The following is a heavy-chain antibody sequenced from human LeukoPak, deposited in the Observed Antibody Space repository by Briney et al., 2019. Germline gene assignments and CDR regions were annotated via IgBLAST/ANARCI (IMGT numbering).Heavy chain of an antibody. CDR1: GGSISSGGYS. CDR3: ARVEGYDFWSGYYKNWYFDL. J-gene: IGHJ2*01. Sequence: RPSQTLSLTCAVSGGSISSGGYSWSWIRQPPGKGLEWIGYIYHSGSTYYNPSLKSRVTISVDRSKNQFSLRLSSVTAADTAVYYCARVEGYDFWSGYYKNWYFDLWGRGTLVTVSS. D-gene: IGHD3-3*01. CDR2: IYHSGST. V-gene: IGHV4-30-2*01.